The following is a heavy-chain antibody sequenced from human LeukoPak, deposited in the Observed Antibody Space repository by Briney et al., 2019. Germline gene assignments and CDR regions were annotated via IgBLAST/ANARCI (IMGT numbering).Heavy chain of an antibody. CDR1: GFSLSSYA. Sequence: GGSLRLSCAASGFSLSSYAMSWVRQAPGKGLEWVSGISGSGGNTYYADSVKGRFTISRDNSKNTLYLQMSSLRAEDTAVYYCAKDRDITMVRGVTFDWGQGTLVTVSS. J-gene: IGHJ4*02. V-gene: IGHV3-23*01. D-gene: IGHD3-10*01. CDR3: AKDRDITMVRGVTFD. CDR2: ISGSGGNT.